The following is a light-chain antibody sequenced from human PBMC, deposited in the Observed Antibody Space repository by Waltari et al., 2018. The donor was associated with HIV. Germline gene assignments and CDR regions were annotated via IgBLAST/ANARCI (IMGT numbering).Light chain of an antibody. V-gene: IGKV4-1*01. CDR3: QQHNSPPYT. CDR1: QTVLHTSSNKKS. CDR2: WAS. J-gene: IGKJ2*01. Sequence: DIVITQSPYSLAVSLGEMATIHCKSSQTVLHTSSNKKSLVWYQQKLGQPPKLLIYWASTREPGVPDRFSGSGSGTDFTLTISSLQAEDVAVYYCQQHNSPPYTFGQGTKLEIK.